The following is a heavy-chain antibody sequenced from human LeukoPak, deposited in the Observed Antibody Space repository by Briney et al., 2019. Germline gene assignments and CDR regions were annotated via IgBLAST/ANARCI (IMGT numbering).Heavy chain of an antibody. D-gene: IGHD3-10*01. J-gene: IGHJ4*02. Sequence: GGSLRLSCAASGFTFSSYWMHWVRQAPGKGLVWVSRINSDRSSTSYADSVKGRFTISRDNAKNTLYLQMNSLRAEDRAVYYCARVSRSFIWFRDTCYFDYWGQGTLVAVSS. V-gene: IGHV3-74*01. CDR2: INSDRSST. CDR3: ARVSRSFIWFRDTCYFDY. CDR1: GFTFSSYW.